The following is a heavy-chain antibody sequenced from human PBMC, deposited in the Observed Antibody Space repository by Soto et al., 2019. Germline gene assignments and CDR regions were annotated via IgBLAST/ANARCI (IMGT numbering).Heavy chain of an antibody. V-gene: IGHV1-69*13. CDR2: IIPIFGTA. CDR1: GGTFSSYA. J-gene: IGHJ6*02. Sequence: SVKVSCKASGGTFSSYAISWVRQAPGQGLEWMEGIIPIFGTANYAQKFQGRVTITADESTSTAYMELSSLRSEDTAVYYCARDSVTGTTRDPQGMDVWGQGTTVTVSS. CDR3: ARDSVTGTTRDPQGMDV. D-gene: IGHD1-7*01.